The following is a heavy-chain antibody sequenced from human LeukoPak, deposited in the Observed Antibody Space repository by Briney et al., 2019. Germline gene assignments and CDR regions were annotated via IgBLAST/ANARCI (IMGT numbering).Heavy chain of an antibody. CDR2: ISGSGGST. D-gene: IGHD3-22*01. CDR3: ARLNYYDNSGFFTPFLGY. J-gene: IGHJ4*02. V-gene: IGHV3-23*01. Sequence: PGGSLRLSCAASGFTFSTYAMSWVRQAPGKGLEWVSAISGSGGSTYYADSVKGRFTISRDNSKNTLYLQMNSLRAEDTAVYYCARLNYYDNSGFFTPFLGYWGQGALVTVSS. CDR1: GFTFSTYA.